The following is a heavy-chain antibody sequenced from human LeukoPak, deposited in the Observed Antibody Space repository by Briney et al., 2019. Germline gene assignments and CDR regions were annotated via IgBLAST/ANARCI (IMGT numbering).Heavy chain of an antibody. CDR2: ISSSSSTI. D-gene: IGHD3-22*01. CDR3: ARDIDCYDSSGYIQYYFDY. Sequence: GGSLRLSCAASGFTFSSYSMNWVRQAPGKGLEWVSYISSSSSTIYYADSVKGRFTISRDNAKNSLYLQMNSLRDEDTAVYYCARDIDCYDSSGYIQYYFDYWGQGTLVTVSS. J-gene: IGHJ4*02. CDR1: GFTFSSYS. V-gene: IGHV3-48*02.